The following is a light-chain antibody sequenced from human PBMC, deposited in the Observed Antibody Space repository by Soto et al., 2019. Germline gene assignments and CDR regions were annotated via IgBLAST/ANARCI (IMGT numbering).Light chain of an antibody. Sequence: EVVVTQSPATLSVSPGESATLSCRASQSVSDYLAWYQHKPGQAPRLLFYRASIRATGIPARFTGSGSGTEFTLTISSLRSEDFALYYCHQYNNWPPGTLGQGTKVDIK. J-gene: IGKJ1*01. CDR1: QSVSDY. CDR3: HQYNNWPPGT. CDR2: RAS. V-gene: IGKV3-15*01.